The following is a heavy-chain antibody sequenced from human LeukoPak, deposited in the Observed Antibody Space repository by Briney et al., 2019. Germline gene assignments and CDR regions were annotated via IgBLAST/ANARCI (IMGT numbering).Heavy chain of an antibody. Sequence: GGSLRLSCAASGFISSRYWMNWVRQAPGKGLEWVSSISSSSSYIYYADSVKGRFTISRDNAKNSLYLQMNSLRAEDTAVYYCARAKGDSSAPRPFDYWGQGTLVTVSS. D-gene: IGHD3-22*01. CDR2: ISSSSSYI. CDR3: ARAKGDSSAPRPFDY. V-gene: IGHV3-21*01. J-gene: IGHJ4*02. CDR1: GFISSRYW.